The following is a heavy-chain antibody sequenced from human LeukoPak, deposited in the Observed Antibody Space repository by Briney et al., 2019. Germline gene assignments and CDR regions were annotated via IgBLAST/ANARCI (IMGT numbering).Heavy chain of an antibody. D-gene: IGHD3-9*01. CDR1: GFTFSSYG. V-gene: IGHV3-30*18. CDR2: ISYDGSNK. Sequence: PGVSLRLSCAASGFTFSSYGMHWVRQAPGKGLEWVAVISYDGSNKYYADSVKGRFTISRDNSKNTLYLQMNSLRAEDTAVYYCAKDLYLTGYSFDYWGQGTLVTVSS. CDR3: AKDLYLTGYSFDY. J-gene: IGHJ4*02.